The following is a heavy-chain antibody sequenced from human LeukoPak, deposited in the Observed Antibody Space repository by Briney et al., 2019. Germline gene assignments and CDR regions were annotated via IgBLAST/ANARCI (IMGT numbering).Heavy chain of an antibody. CDR2: MNPNSGNT. J-gene: IGHJ4*02. CDR1: GYTFTSYD. V-gene: IGHV1-8*01. D-gene: IGHD3-10*02. CDR3: ARGPTYHFKYVLSY. Sequence: ASVKVSCKASGYTFTSYDINWVRQATGQGLEWMGWMNPNSGNTGYAQKFQGRVTMTRNTSISTAYMELSSLRSEDTAVYYCARGPTYHFKYVLSYWGQGTLVTVSS.